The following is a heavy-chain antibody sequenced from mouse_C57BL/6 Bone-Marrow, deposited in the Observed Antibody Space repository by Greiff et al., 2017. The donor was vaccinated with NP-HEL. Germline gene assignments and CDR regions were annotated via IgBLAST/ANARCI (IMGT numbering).Heavy chain of an antibody. CDR1: GFTFSDYG. V-gene: IGHV5-15*04. J-gene: IGHJ4*01. D-gene: IGHD1-1*01. CDR3: ARHERGYGGYAMDY. Sequence: EVMLVESGGGLVQPGGSLKLSCAASGFTFSDYGMAWVRQAPRKGPEWVAFISNLAYSIYYADTVTGRFTISRENAKNTLYLEMSSLRSEDTAMYYCARHERGYGGYAMDYWGQGTSVTVSS. CDR2: ISNLAYSI.